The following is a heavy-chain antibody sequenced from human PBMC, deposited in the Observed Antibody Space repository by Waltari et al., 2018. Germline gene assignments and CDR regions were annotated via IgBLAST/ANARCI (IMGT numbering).Heavy chain of an antibody. V-gene: IGHV1-8*02. J-gene: IGHJ4*02. CDR3: ARRYYYDSSGYYPFGY. Sequence: QVQLVQSGAEVKKTGASVKVSCKASGYTFTSYDINWVRPATGQGLEWMGWRNPTSGNTGYAQKFQGRVTMTRNTSISTAYMELSSLRSEDTAVYYCARRYYYDSSGYYPFGYWGQGTLVTVSS. D-gene: IGHD3-22*01. CDR1: GYTFTSYD. CDR2: RNPTSGNT.